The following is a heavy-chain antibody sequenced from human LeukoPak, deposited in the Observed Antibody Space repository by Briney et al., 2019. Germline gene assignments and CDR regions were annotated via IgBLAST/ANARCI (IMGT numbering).Heavy chain of an antibody. Sequence: GGSLRLSCAASGFTFTGYAMNWVRQAPGKGLEWVSIIWTGGNTYYADSVKGRFTISRDNSKNTLYLEMNNLRDEDTAVYYCVRDSYGTSWGQGTLVTVSS. J-gene: IGHJ5*02. CDR1: GFTFTGYA. CDR2: IWTGGNT. CDR3: VRDSYGTS. D-gene: IGHD3-16*01. V-gene: IGHV3-66*01.